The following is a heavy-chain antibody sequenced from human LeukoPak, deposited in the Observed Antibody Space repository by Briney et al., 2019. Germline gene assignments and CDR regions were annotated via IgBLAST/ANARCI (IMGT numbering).Heavy chain of an antibody. J-gene: IGHJ4*02. CDR2: AYYRFKWYI. D-gene: IGHD3-10*01. CDR3: ARGAVRGGTNFDY. Sequence: SQTLSLTCAVSGDSVSGSPAVWNWIRQSPSRGLEWLGRAYYRFKWYIEYAESVKGRITITPDTSKNQFSLHLNSVTPEDTAVYYCARGAVRGGTNFDYRGQGTLVTVSS. V-gene: IGHV6-1*01. CDR1: GDSVSGSPAV.